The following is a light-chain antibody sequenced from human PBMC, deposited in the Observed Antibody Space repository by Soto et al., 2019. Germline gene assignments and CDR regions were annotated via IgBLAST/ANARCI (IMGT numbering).Light chain of an antibody. J-gene: IGKJ2*01. CDR2: GAS. CDR3: QKYGSSPTDT. CDR1: QSVSSSY. V-gene: IGKV3-20*01. Sequence: EIVLTQSPCTLSLSPGERATLSCRASQSVSSSYLAWYQQKPGQAPRLLIYGASSRATGIPDRFSGSGSGTDFTLTISRLEPEDFAVYYCQKYGSSPTDTFGQGTNLEIK.